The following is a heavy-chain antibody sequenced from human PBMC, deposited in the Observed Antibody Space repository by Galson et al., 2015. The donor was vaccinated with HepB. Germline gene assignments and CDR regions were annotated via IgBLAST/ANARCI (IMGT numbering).Heavy chain of an antibody. V-gene: IGHV3-74*01. CDR2: MNSDGSST. CDR1: GFIFSRYW. J-gene: IGHJ5*02. CDR3: TRRPGDWFDP. Sequence: LRLSCAASGFIFSRYWMHWVRQAPGKGLEWVSRMNSDGSSTTYADSVKGRFTISRDNAKNTLYLQMNSLRAEDTAVYYCTRRPGDWFDPWGQGTLVIVSS.